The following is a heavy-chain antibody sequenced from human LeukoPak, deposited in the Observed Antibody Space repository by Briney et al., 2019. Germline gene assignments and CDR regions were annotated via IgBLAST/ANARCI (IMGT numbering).Heavy chain of an antibody. V-gene: IGHV3-43*01. Sequence: GGSLRLSCAASGFTFDDYTMHWVRRAPGKGLEWVSLISWDGGSTYYADSVKGRFTISRDNSKNSLYLQMNSLRTEDTALYYCAKDIGKGYGDYGVARGFDYWGQGTLVTVSS. CDR2: ISWDGGST. CDR3: AKDIGKGYGDYGVARGFDY. J-gene: IGHJ4*02. D-gene: IGHD4-17*01. CDR1: GFTFDDYT.